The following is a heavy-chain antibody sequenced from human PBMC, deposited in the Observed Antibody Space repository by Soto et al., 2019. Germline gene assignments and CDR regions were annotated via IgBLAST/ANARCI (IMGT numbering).Heavy chain of an antibody. V-gene: IGHV4-31*03. CDR3: AGGPPLGY. J-gene: IGHJ4*02. CDR1: GGSISSGGYY. Sequence: QVQLQESGPGLVKPSQTLSLTCTVSGGSISSGGYYWSWIRQHPGKGLEWIGCVYYSGSTYYNPSLQSRLTLSGDTSKNHVSLKLSSVTAADTAVYYSAGGPPLGYWGQGTLVTVSS. CDR2: VYYSGST.